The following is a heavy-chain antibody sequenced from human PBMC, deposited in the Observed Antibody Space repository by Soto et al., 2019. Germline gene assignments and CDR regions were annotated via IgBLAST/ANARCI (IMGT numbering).Heavy chain of an antibody. V-gene: IGHV1-18*01. CDR3: ARGYDSSGYYRSLDYYYGMDV. CDR2: ISAYNGNT. Sequence: ASVKVSCQASGYTFTSYGISWVRQAPGQGLEWMGWISAYNGNTNYAQKLQGRVTMTTDTSTSTAYMELRSLRSDDTAVYYCARGYDSSGYYRSLDYYYGMDVWGQGTTVTVSS. D-gene: IGHD3-22*01. J-gene: IGHJ6*02. CDR1: GYTFTSYG.